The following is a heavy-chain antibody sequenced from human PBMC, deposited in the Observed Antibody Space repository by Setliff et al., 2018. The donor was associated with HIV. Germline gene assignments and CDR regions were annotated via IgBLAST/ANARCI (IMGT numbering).Heavy chain of an antibody. CDR2: IYDSGKT. CDR3: ARGTRTSLNWFDP. CDR1: GGSINSGGYY. D-gene: IGHD2-8*01. V-gene: IGHV4-31*03. Sequence: KTSETLSLTCIVSGGSINSGGYYWSWIRQHPGKGLEWIGYIYDSGKTYYNPALKSRVSISVDTSKNQFSLDLRSVTAADTAVYYCARGTRTSLNWFDPWGQGTLVTVSS. J-gene: IGHJ5*02.